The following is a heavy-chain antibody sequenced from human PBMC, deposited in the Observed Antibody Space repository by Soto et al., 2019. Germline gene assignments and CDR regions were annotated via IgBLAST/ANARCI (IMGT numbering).Heavy chain of an antibody. CDR1: GYTFTSYA. D-gene: IGHD3-10*01. J-gene: IGHJ3*02. V-gene: IGHV1-3*01. CDR3: ARDSRFSMVRGVIQLDAFDI. Sequence: QVQLVQSGAEVKKPGASVKVSCKASGYTFTSYAMHWVRQAPGQRLEWMGWINAGKGNTKYSQKFQGRVTITRDTSASTAYMELSSLRSEDTAVYYCARDSRFSMVRGVIQLDAFDIWGQGTMVTVSS. CDR2: INAGKGNT.